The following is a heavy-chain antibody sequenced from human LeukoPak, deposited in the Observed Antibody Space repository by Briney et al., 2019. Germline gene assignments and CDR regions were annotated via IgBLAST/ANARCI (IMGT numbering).Heavy chain of an antibody. Sequence: PGGSLRLSCAASRFTFSSYAMSWVRQAPGKGLEWVSYISPSGTVIYYGDSVKGRFTISRDNAKKSLYLQMNSLRAEDTAVYYCARDYNCWGQGTLVTVSS. CDR2: ISPSGTVI. D-gene: IGHD3-10*01. J-gene: IGHJ4*02. CDR1: RFTFSSYA. V-gene: IGHV3-48*04. CDR3: ARDYNC.